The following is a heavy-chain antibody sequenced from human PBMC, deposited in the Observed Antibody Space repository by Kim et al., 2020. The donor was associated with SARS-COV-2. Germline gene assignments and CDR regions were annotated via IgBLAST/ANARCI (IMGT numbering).Heavy chain of an antibody. CDR1: GYTFTNYA. CDR3: ARETSGWTRPHYGMDV. D-gene: IGHD6-19*01. J-gene: IGHJ6*02. Sequence: ASVKVSCKASGYTFTNYAMHWVRQAPGERLEWMGWINIVNDDTKYSQKFQGRVTITSDTSASTAYMELSSLRSEDTAVYYCARETSGWTRPHYGMDVWGQGTTVTVSS. V-gene: IGHV1-3*04. CDR2: INIVNDDT.